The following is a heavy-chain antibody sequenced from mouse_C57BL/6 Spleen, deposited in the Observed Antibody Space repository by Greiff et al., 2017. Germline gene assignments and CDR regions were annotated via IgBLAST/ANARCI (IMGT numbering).Heavy chain of an antibody. CDR2: INPNNGGT. Sequence: EVQLPQSGPELVKPGASVKISCKASGYTFTDYYMNWVKQSHGKSLEWIGDINPNNGGTSYNQKFKGKATLTVDKSSSTAYMELRSLTSEDSAVYYCARSRYYGSSHWYFDVWGTGTTVTVSS. V-gene: IGHV1-26*01. J-gene: IGHJ1*03. D-gene: IGHD1-1*01. CDR1: GYTFTDYY. CDR3: ARSRYYGSSHWYFDV.